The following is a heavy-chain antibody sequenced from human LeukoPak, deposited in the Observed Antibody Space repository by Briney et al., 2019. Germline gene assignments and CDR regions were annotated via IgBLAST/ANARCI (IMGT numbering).Heavy chain of an antibody. D-gene: IGHD6-13*01. J-gene: IGHJ4*02. CDR1: GYTFTGYY. CDR3: ARENRIAAAGNIDY. Sequence: ASVKVSCKASGYTFTGYYMHWVRQAPGQGLEWMGWINPNSGGTNYAQKFQGRVTMTRDTSISTAYMELSRLRSDDTAAYYCARENRIAAAGNIDYWGQGTLVTVSS. V-gene: IGHV1-2*02. CDR2: INPNSGGT.